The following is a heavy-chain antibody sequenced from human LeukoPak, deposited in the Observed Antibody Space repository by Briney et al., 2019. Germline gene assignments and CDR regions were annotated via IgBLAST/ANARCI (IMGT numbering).Heavy chain of an antibody. CDR3: ARGYCSGGSCPGDRYYYGMDV. CDR2: ISSSSSTI. V-gene: IGHV3-48*01. D-gene: IGHD2-15*01. Sequence: GGSLRLSCAASGFTFSSYSMNWVRQAPGKGLEWVSYISSSSSTIYYADSVKGRFTISRDNAKNSLYLQMNSLRAEDTAVYYCARGYCSGGSCPGDRYYYGMDVWGQGTTVTVSS. J-gene: IGHJ6*02. CDR1: GFTFSSYS.